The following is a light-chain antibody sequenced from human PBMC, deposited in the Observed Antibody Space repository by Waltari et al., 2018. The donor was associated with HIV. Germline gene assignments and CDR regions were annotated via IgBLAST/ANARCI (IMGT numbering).Light chain of an antibody. CDR1: SSNIGAGYD. V-gene: IGLV1-40*01. CDR3: QSFDSSVGGVAV. Sequence: QSVLTQPPSVSGAPGQRVTISCTGDSSNIGAGYDVHWYQQLPGTAPKLLIYGNSRRPSGAPDRVSGFKSATSASRAITGLQAEDGGEYFCQSFDSSVGGVAVFGGGTLLTV. J-gene: IGLJ7*01. CDR2: GNS.